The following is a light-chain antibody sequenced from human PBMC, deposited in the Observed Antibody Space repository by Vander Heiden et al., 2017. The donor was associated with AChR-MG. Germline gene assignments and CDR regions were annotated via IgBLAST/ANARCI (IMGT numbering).Light chain of an antibody. CDR2: EHP. CDR3: QAWDSSTVV. Sequence: SYAPPPPPPMSVSTGRTATVPSAGDKLETNLAPWDPQSPGQAPTLLIPEHPKRPSGSPEGFSGSNSGNTATLTIRGTQAMDEADYYCQAWDSSTVVFGGGTKLTVL. V-gene: IGLV3-1*01. J-gene: IGLJ2*01. CDR1: KLETNL.